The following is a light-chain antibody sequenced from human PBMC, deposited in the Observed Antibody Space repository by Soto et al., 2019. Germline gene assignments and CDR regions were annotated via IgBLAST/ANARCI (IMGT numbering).Light chain of an antibody. Sequence: QSALTQPASVSGSPGQSITISCTGTSSDVGGYNYVSWYQQHPGKAPKLMIYDDSNRPSGVSNRFSGSKSGNMASLTISGLQAEDEADYYCSSYTSSSTRVFGGGTKLTVL. V-gene: IGLV2-14*01. J-gene: IGLJ2*01. CDR3: SSYTSSSTRV. CDR2: DDS. CDR1: SSDVGGYNY.